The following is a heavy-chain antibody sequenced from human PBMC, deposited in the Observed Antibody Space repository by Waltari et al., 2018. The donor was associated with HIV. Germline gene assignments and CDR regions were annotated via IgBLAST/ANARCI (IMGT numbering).Heavy chain of an antibody. J-gene: IGHJ6*02. CDR3: ARVFCSGGSCYGDGRYGMDV. V-gene: IGHV4-61*02. D-gene: IGHD2-15*01. Sequence: QVQLQESGPGLVKPLQTLSLTCTVSGGSISSGSYYRNWIRQPAGKGLEWIGRIYPRGSTNTNPSLKSRVTISVDTSKNQFSLKLSSVTAADTAVYYCARVFCSGGSCYGDGRYGMDVWGQGTTVTVSS. CDR2: IYPRGST. CDR1: GGSISSGSYY.